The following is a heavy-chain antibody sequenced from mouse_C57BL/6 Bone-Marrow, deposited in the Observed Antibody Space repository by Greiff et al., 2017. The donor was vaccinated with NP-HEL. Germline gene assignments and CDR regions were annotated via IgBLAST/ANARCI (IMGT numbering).Heavy chain of an antibody. J-gene: IGHJ4*01. D-gene: IGHD1-1*01. CDR2: IYPENGDT. CDR3: TKGNGSSYGAMDY. Sequence: VQLQQSGAELVRPGASVKLFCTASGFNIQDDYMHWVKPRPEQGLEWIGWIYPENGDTEHASKFQGKATITADTSPNTAYLQLSSLTSEDTAVYYCTKGNGSSYGAMDYWGQGTSVTVSS. CDR1: GFNIQDDY. V-gene: IGHV14-4*01.